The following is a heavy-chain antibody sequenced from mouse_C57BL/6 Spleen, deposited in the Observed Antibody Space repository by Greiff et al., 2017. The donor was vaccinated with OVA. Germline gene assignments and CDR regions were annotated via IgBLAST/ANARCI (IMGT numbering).Heavy chain of an antibody. CDR3: AREDGYYSYYFDY. CDR1: GYTFTSYW. D-gene: IGHD2-3*01. Sequence: QVQLQQPGAELVRPGSSVKLSCKASGYTFTSYWMDWVKQRPGQGLEWIGNIYPSDSETHYNQKFKNKATLTVDKSSSTAYMQLSSLTSEDSAVYYCAREDGYYSYYFDYWGQGTTLTVSS. V-gene: IGHV1-61*01. CDR2: IYPSDSET. J-gene: IGHJ2*01.